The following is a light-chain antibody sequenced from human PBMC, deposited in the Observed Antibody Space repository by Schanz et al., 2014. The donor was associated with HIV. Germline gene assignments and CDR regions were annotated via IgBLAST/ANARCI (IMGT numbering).Light chain of an antibody. CDR2: ATS. CDR1: QAVSGGH. CDR3: QYFGNSGGT. Sequence: EIVLTQSPGTLSVSPGDRATLSCTASQAVSGGHLAWFQHKRGQAPRLLIYATSFRAAGIPDRFSGSGSETDFTLTISRLEPEDFAVYYCQYFGNSGGTFGGGTKVEIK. V-gene: IGKV3-20*01. J-gene: IGKJ4*01.